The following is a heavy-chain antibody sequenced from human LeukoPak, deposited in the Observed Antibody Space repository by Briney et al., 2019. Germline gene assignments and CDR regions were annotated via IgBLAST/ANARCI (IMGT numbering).Heavy chain of an antibody. CDR1: GGSIGNYY. Sequence: SETLSLTCTVSGGSIGNYYWSWIRQPPGKGLEWIGYMYYSGSANYNPSLKSRVTISIDTSKNQFSLKLSSVTAADTAVYYCARHGALWFGELLDAFDIWGQGTMVTVSS. CDR3: ARHGALWFGELLDAFDI. J-gene: IGHJ3*02. CDR2: MYYSGSA. V-gene: IGHV4-59*08. D-gene: IGHD3-10*01.